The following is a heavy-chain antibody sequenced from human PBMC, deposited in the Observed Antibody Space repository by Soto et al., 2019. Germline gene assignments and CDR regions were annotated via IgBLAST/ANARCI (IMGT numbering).Heavy chain of an antibody. CDR1: GFTFSSYG. CDR2: ISYDGSNK. D-gene: IGHD2-21*01. J-gene: IGHJ3*02. Sequence: QVQLVESGGGVVQPGRSLRLSCAASGFTFSSYGMHWVRQAPGKGLEWVAVISYDGSNKYYADSVKGRFTISRDNSKNPLFLKRNTLGGGDTVFFYLAKLRRDICGVGSGKKKDPPPPSKHHDAFDIWGQGTMVTVSS. CDR3: AKLRRDICGVGSGKKKDPPPPSKHHDAFDI. V-gene: IGHV3-30*18.